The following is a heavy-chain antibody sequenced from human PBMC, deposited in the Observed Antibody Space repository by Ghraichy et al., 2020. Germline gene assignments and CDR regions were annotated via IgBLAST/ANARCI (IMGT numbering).Heavy chain of an antibody. D-gene: IGHD6-19*01. CDR1: GFTFDDYA. Sequence: GGSLRLSCAASGFTFDDYAMHWVRQAPGKGLEWVSGISWNSGSIGYADSVKGRFTISRDNAKNSLYLQMNSLRAEDTALYYCAKGISGWYTVPDYWGRGTLVTVSS. V-gene: IGHV3-9*01. CDR3: AKGISGWYTVPDY. J-gene: IGHJ4*02. CDR2: ISWNSGSI.